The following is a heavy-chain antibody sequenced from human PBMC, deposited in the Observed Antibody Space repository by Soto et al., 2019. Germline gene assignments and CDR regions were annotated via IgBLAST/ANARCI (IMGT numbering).Heavy chain of an antibody. Sequence: PGESLKISCKGSGYSFTSYWIGWVRQMPGKGLEWMGIIYPGDSDTRYSPSFQGQVTISADKSISTAYLQWSSLKASDTAMYYCARHRYMINSSSTRDYYYYYMDVWGKGTTVTVS. D-gene: IGHD6-6*01. CDR2: IYPGDSDT. CDR1: GYSFTSYW. J-gene: IGHJ6*03. CDR3: ARHRYMINSSSTRDYYYYYMDV. V-gene: IGHV5-51*01.